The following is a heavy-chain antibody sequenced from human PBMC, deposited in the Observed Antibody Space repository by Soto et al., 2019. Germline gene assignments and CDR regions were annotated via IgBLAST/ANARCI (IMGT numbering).Heavy chain of an antibody. V-gene: IGHV4-59*01. CDR1: GGSISSYY. Sequence: SETLSLTCTVSGGSISSYYWSWIRQPPGKGLEWIGYIYYSGSTNYNPSLKSRVTISVDTSKNQFSLKLSSVTAADTAVYYCARDYGDYGYYYYGMDVWGQGTTVTVSS. D-gene: IGHD4-17*01. CDR3: ARDYGDYGYYYYGMDV. CDR2: IYYSGST. J-gene: IGHJ6*02.